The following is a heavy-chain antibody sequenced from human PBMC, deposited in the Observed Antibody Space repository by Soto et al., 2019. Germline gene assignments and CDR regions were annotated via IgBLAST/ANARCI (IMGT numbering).Heavy chain of an antibody. CDR3: ARWAMAKFDY. CDR2: FIAMLGTP. V-gene: IGHV1-69*01. J-gene: IGHJ4*02. CDR1: GGTFGSHG. D-gene: IGHD5-18*01. Sequence: QVQLVQSGAEVKKPGSSVKVSCKASGGTFGSHGVAWVRQAPGQGLEWMGGFIAMLGTPTYAKKVQGRATITADESLTSSYLELRSLGSKDTAVYFCARWAMAKFDYWGQGTVVTVSS.